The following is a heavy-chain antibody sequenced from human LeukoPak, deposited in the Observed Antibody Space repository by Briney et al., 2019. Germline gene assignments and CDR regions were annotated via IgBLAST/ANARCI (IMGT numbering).Heavy chain of an antibody. D-gene: IGHD1-26*01. V-gene: IGHV3-7*01. Sequence: GGSLRLSCAASGFTFTNYWMSWVRQAPGKGLEWVAMIREDGGDVYYVGSVKGRFTISRDNTKNSLYLQMNSPRAEDTAMYYCVRDRGSGSSQTHEFFEHWGQGTLVTVSS. CDR1: GFTFTNYW. CDR2: IREDGGDV. J-gene: IGHJ1*01. CDR3: VRDRGSGSSQTHEFFEH.